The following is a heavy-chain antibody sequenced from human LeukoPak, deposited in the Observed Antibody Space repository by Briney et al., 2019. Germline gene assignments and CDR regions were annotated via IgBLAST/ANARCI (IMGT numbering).Heavy chain of an antibody. J-gene: IGHJ6*03. D-gene: IGHD6-6*01. CDR1: GGSFSGYY. V-gene: IGHV4-59*01. Sequence: SETLSLTCAVYGGSFSGYYWSWIRQPPGKGLEWIGYIYYSGSTNYNPSLKSRVTISVDTSKNQFSLKLSSVTAADTAVYYCAREGSSSSRYYYYMDVWGKGTTVTVSS. CDR3: AREGSSSSRYYYYMDV. CDR2: IYYSGST.